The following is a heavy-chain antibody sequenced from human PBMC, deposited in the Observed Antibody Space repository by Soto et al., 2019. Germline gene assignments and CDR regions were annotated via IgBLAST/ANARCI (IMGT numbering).Heavy chain of an antibody. J-gene: IGHJ4*02. CDR2: ISASNGYT. CDR3: ARNTTTVTQIPFDY. V-gene: IGHV1-18*01. Sequence: QVQLVQSGAEVKKPGASVKVSCRASGYTFGNYGITWVRQAPGQGLEWMGWISASNGYTNYAQNLQGRVTMTTDTSTSTAYMELRSLRSVDTAVYYCARNTTTVTQIPFDYWGQGTLVTVSS. D-gene: IGHD4-17*01. CDR1: GYTFGNYG.